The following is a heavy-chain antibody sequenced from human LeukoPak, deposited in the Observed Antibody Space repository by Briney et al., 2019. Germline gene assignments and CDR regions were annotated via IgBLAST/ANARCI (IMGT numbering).Heavy chain of an antibody. V-gene: IGHV4-38-2*02. D-gene: IGHD3-3*01. J-gene: IGHJ4*02. CDR1: GSSISSGYY. Sequence: SETLSLTCPVSGSSISSGYYWGWIRQPPGKGLEWIGSIYHSGSTYYNPSLKSRVTISVDTSKNQFSLKLSSVTAADTAVYYCARGDVLRNFGYWGQGTLVTVSS. CDR2: IYHSGST. CDR3: ARGDVLRNFGY.